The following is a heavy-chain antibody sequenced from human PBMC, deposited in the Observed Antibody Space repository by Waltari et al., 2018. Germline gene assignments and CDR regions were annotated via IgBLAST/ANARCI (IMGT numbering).Heavy chain of an antibody. CDR1: GGSISSSY. J-gene: IGHJ3*02. V-gene: IGHV4-59*01. Sequence: QVQLQESGPGLVKPSETLSLTCPVPGGSISSSYWSWIRQPPGKGLAWIGYIYYSGSTNYNPSLKSRVTISVDTSKNQFSLKLSSVTAADTAVYYCARDGVIAAAGRSAFDIWGQGTMVTVSS. CDR3: ARDGVIAAAGRSAFDI. CDR2: IYYSGST. D-gene: IGHD6-13*01.